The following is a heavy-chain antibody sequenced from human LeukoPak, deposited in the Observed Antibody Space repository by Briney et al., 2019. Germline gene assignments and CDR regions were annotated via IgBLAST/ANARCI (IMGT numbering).Heavy chain of an antibody. CDR3: ARDQVVGSGSNSAFDM. Sequence: SETLSLTCAVYGGSFSGYYWSWIRQPPGKGLEWIGEINHSGSTNYNPSLKSRVTISVDTSKNQFSLKLSSVTAADTAVYYCARDQVVGSGSNSAFDMWGQGTMVTVSS. D-gene: IGHD3-10*01. V-gene: IGHV4-34*01. CDR1: GGSFSGYY. CDR2: INHSGST. J-gene: IGHJ3*02.